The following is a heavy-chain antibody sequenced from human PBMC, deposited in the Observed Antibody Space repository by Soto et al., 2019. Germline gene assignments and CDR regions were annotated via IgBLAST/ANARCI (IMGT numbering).Heavy chain of an antibody. D-gene: IGHD4-4*01. CDR2: IYYSGST. Sequence: PSETLSLTCTVSGGSVSSGSYYWSWIRQPPGKGLEWIGYIYYSGSTNYNPSLKSRVTISVDTSKNQFSLKLSSVTAADTAVYYCARSSPQPAVTPLAFDIWGQGTMVTVSS. V-gene: IGHV4-61*01. CDR3: ARSSPQPAVTPLAFDI. J-gene: IGHJ3*02. CDR1: GGSVSSGSYY.